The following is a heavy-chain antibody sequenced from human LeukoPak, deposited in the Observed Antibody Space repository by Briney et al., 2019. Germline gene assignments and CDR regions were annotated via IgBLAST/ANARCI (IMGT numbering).Heavy chain of an antibody. Sequence: PGGSLRLSCAASGFTFSSYVMHWVRQAPGKWLEWVAVISYDGSNKYYADSVKGRFTISRDNSKNTLYLQMNSLRAEDTAVYYCAKDRGGSSSWFDAFDIWGQGTMVTVSS. CDR1: GFTFSSYV. V-gene: IGHV3-30*18. CDR2: ISYDGSNK. D-gene: IGHD6-13*01. CDR3: AKDRGGSSSWFDAFDI. J-gene: IGHJ3*02.